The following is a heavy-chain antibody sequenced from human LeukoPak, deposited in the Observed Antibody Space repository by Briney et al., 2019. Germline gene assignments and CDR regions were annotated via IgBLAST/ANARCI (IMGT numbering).Heavy chain of an antibody. CDR1: GGSFSGYY. V-gene: IGHV4-34*01. J-gene: IGHJ4*02. D-gene: IGHD6-13*01. CDR2: INHSGST. CDR3: ARGSGYSSLYSFDY. Sequence: SETLSLTCAVYGGSFSGYYWSWIRQPPGKGLEWIGDINHSGSTNYNPSLKSRVTISVDTSKNQFSLKLSSVTAADTAVYYCARGSGYSSLYSFDYWGQGTLVTVSS.